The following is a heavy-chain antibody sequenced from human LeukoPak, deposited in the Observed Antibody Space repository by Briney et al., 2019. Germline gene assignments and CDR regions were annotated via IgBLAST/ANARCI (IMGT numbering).Heavy chain of an antibody. CDR1: GGSFSGYY. V-gene: IGHV4-34*01. Sequence: PSETLSLTCAVCGGSFSGYYWSWIRQPPGKGLEWIGEINHSGSTNYNPSLKSRVTISVDTSKNQFSLKLSSVTAADTAAYYCARGLYYYDSGGYYPSIPYYYYYYMDVWGKGTTVTVSS. CDR3: ARGLYYYDSGGYYPSIPYYYYYYMDV. J-gene: IGHJ6*03. CDR2: INHSGST. D-gene: IGHD3-22*01.